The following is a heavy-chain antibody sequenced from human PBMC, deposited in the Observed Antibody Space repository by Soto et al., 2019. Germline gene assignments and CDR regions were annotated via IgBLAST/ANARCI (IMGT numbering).Heavy chain of an antibody. CDR3: ASGRSVDGLLSRSLDAFDI. CDR1: GYSFTSYW. D-gene: IGHD3-9*01. CDR2: IYPGDSDT. V-gene: IGHV5-51*01. J-gene: IGHJ3*02. Sequence: GESLKISCKGSGYSFTSYWIGWVRQMPGKGLEWMGIIYPGDSDTRYSPSFQGQVTISADKSISTAYLQWSSLKASDTAMYYCASGRSVDGLLSRSLDAFDIWGQGTMVTVSS.